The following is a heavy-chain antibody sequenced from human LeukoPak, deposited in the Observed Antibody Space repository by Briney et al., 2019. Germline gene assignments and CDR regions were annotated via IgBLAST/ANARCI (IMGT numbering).Heavy chain of an antibody. CDR1: GFTFSNYA. V-gene: IGHV3-21*05. J-gene: IGHJ4*02. CDR2: ISNTADFI. D-gene: IGHD3-10*01. CDR3: VRARGAGPGAHFDY. Sequence: GGSLRLSCAASGFTFSNYAVHWVRQAPGKGLEWVSYISNTADFIAYADSVKGRFTISRDNAKNSLYLQMNSLRAEDAAAYYCVRARGAGPGAHFDYWGQGTLVTVSS.